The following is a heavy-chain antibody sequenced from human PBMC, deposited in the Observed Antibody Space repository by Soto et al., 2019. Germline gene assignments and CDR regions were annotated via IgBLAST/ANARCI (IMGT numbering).Heavy chain of an antibody. V-gene: IGHV3-53*04. CDR2: IYSGGST. D-gene: IGHD2-15*01. Sequence: GGSLRLSCAASGFTVSSNYMSWVRQAPGKGLEWVSVIYSGGSTYYADSVKGRFTISRHNSKNTLYLQMNSLRAEDTAVYYCASMVAAIDEYYYYYMDVWGKGTTVTVSS. J-gene: IGHJ6*03. CDR3: ASMVAAIDEYYYYYMDV. CDR1: GFTVSSNY.